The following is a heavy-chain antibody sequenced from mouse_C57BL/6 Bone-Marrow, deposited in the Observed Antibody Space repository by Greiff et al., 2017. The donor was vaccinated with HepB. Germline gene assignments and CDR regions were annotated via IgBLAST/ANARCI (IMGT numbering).Heavy chain of an antibody. Sequence: EVQRVESEGGLVQPGSSMKLSCTASGFTFSDYYMAWVRQVPEKGLEWVANINYDGSSTYYLDSLKSRFIISRDNAKNILYLQMSSLKSEDAATYYCERDRGYYGNYGWYFDVWGTGTTVTVSS. J-gene: IGHJ1*03. CDR1: GFTFSDYY. D-gene: IGHD2-1*01. CDR3: ERDRGYYGNYGWYFDV. V-gene: IGHV5-16*01. CDR2: INYDGSST.